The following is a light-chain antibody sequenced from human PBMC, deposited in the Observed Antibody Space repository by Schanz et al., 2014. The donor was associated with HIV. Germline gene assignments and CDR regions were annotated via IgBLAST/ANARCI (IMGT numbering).Light chain of an antibody. CDR3: SSYAGNSNNLNVV. V-gene: IGLV1-47*01. Sequence: QSVLTQPPSASGTPGQRVTISCSGSSSNIGSNYVYWYQQLPGTAPKLLIYRNNQRPSGVPDRFSGSKSGNTASLTVSGLQAEDEADYYCSSYAGNSNNLNVVFGGGTKVTVL. J-gene: IGLJ2*01. CDR1: SSNIGSNY. CDR2: RNN.